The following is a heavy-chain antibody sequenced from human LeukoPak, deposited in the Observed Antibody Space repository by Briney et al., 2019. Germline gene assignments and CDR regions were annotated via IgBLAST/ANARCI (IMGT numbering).Heavy chain of an antibody. CDR1: GVSINTYY. J-gene: IGHJ4*02. Sequence: SETLSLTCTVSGVSINTYYASWIRQAPGKGLEFIGFIYNGGNTNYNPSLKSRATISVDTSNNQFSLRLTSVTAADTAMYYCAAGPWVLDFCGQGTLVTVSS. CDR3: AAGPWVLDF. CDR2: IYNGGNT. V-gene: IGHV4-4*09. D-gene: IGHD1-26*01.